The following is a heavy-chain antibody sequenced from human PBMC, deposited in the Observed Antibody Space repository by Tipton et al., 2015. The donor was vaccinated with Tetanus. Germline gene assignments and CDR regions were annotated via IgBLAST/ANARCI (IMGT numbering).Heavy chain of an antibody. J-gene: IGHJ5*02. Sequence: TLSLTCSVSGDSISSFYWAWIRQPPGKGLEWIGNIYYNGNTYYLSSLETRVTISPDTSKNQFSLSLRSVTAADTAVYYCARQADNWFDPWGQGILVTVSS. D-gene: IGHD2-15*01. CDR2: IYYNGNT. CDR1: GDSISSFY. CDR3: ARQADNWFDP. V-gene: IGHV4-59*04.